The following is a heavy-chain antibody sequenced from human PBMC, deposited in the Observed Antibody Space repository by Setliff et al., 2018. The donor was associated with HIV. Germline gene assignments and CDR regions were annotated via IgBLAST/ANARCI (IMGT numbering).Heavy chain of an antibody. CDR3: ARGADGDFHYYMDV. Sequence: SVKVSCKASGGTFSSYPITWVRQAPGQGLGWMGGIIPMFGTANYAQKFQGRVTITADASTKTAYMELSGLRSEDTAVYYCARGADGDFHYYMDVWGKGTTVTVSS. D-gene: IGHD3-10*01. CDR1: GGTFSSYP. J-gene: IGHJ6*03. CDR2: IIPMFGTA. V-gene: IGHV1-69*13.